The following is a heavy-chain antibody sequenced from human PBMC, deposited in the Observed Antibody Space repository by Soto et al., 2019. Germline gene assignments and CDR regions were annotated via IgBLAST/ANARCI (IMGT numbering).Heavy chain of an antibody. CDR1: GGSIDRSNYY. Sequence: SETLSLTCTVSGGSIDRSNYYWDWIRQPPGKGLEWIGTTYYNGTAYYNPSLKSRVTMSVDTSKNQFSLKLISVTAADTAVYYCARHFVAVVIKGWGYWGQGTLATVPS. D-gene: IGHD3-22*01. J-gene: IGHJ4*02. V-gene: IGHV4-39*01. CDR2: TYYNGTA. CDR3: ARHFVAVVIKGWGY.